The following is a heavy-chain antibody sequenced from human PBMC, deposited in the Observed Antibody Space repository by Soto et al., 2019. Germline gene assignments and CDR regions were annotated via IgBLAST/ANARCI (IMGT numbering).Heavy chain of an antibody. D-gene: IGHD3-3*01. J-gene: IGHJ4*02. CDR2: ISGSGGET. CDR3: AKLDLWTLYKPGLDS. Sequence: PGGSLRLSCSASGFTFTSYAMSWVRQAPGKGLGWVAGISGSGGETKSGGSGTGRFTISRDNFKNMLYLQMTSLRAADPAIFYLAKLDLWTLYKPGLDSWGQGTRATV. V-gene: IGHV3-23*01. CDR1: GFTFTSYA.